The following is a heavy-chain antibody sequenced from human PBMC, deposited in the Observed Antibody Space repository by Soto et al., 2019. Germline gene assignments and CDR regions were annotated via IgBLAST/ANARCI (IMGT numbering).Heavy chain of an antibody. Sequence: SETLSLTCTVSGGSISSSDYYWGWIRQPPGKGLEWIGSIYYSGSTYYNPSLKSRVTMSVDTSKSQFSLKLSSVTAADTAVYYCAKDSGYNYGYFRWFDPWGQGTLVTVSS. V-gene: IGHV4-39*07. D-gene: IGHD5-18*01. CDR2: IYYSGST. CDR3: AKDSGYNYGYFRWFDP. J-gene: IGHJ5*02. CDR1: GGSISSSDYY.